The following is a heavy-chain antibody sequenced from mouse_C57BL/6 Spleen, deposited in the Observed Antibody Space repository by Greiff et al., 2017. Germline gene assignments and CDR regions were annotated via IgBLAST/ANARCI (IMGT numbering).Heavy chain of an antibody. CDR1: GYTFTDYY. J-gene: IGHJ4*01. D-gene: IGHD2-3*01. CDR2: INPNNGGT. Sequence: VQLQQSGPELVKPGASVKISCKASGYTFTDYYMNWVKQSHGKSLEWIGDINPNNGGTSYNQKFKGKATLTVDKSSSTAYMELRSLTSEDSVVYYCARGDGYYAMDYWGQGTSVTVSS. V-gene: IGHV1-26*01. CDR3: ARGDGYYAMDY.